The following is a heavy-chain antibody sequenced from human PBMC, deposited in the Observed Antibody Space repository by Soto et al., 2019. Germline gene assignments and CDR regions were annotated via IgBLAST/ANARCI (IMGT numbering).Heavy chain of an antibody. CDR2: ISPNTGGT. V-gene: IGHV1-2*02. D-gene: IGHD1-26*01. Sequence: ASGCTLRVYFLDCVGSVTEKGLEWMGWISPNTGGTNYVQKFQGRVTMTRDTSITTAYMELSRLRFVDSAVYYGARDVVGFEFFAYRGQRTLVPV. CDR1: GCTLRVYF. J-gene: IGHJ4*02. CDR3: ARDVVGFEFFAY.